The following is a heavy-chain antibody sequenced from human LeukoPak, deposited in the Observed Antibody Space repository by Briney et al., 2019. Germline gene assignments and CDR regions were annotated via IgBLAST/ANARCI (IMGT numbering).Heavy chain of an antibody. J-gene: IGHJ6*04. Sequence: RSGGSLRLSCAASGFTFSSYSMNWVRQAPGKGLVWVSSISSSSSYIYYADSVKGRFTISRDNAKNSLYLQMNSLRAEDTAVYYCAELGITMIGGVWGKGTTVTVSS. CDR2: ISSSSSYI. D-gene: IGHD3-10*02. CDR3: AELGITMIGGV. CDR1: GFTFSSYS. V-gene: IGHV3-21*01.